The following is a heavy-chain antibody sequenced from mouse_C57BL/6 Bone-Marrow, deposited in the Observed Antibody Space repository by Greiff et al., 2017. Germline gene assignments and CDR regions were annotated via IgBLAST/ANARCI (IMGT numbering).Heavy chain of an antibody. V-gene: IGHV1-81*01. Sequence: QVQLQQSGAELARPGASVKLSCKASGYTFTSYGISWVKQRTGQGLEWIGEIYPRSGNTYYNEKFKGKATLTADKSSSTAYMELRSLTSEDSAVYFCAREGITLGYFDVWGTGTTVTVSS. J-gene: IGHJ1*03. CDR3: AREGITLGYFDV. CDR2: IYPRSGNT. CDR1: GYTFTSYG. D-gene: IGHD2-4*01.